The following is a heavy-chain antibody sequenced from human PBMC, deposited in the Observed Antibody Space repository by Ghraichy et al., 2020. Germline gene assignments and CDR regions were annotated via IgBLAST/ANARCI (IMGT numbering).Heavy chain of an antibody. CDR1: GYTFTSYG. D-gene: IGHD2-2*01. Sequence: VKVSCKASGYTFTSYGISWVRQAPGQGLEWMGWISAYNGNTNYAQKLQGRVTMTTDTSTSTAYMELRSLRSDDTAVYYCARGGNIVVVPAATRTYYYYYGMDVWGQGTTVTVSS. CDR2: ISAYNGNT. J-gene: IGHJ6*02. CDR3: ARGGNIVVVPAATRTYYYYYGMDV. V-gene: IGHV1-18*04.